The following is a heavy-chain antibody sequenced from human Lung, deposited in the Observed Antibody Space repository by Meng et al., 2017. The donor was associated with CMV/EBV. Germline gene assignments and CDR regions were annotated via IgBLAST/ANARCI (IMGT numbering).Heavy chain of an antibody. V-gene: IGHV1-8*01. CDR2: MNPNSGNT. D-gene: IGHD2-15*01. J-gene: IGHJ4*02. CDR1: GYTFTSYD. CDR3: ARGFLAAKSGLRSLTY. Sequence: ASXXVSXKASGYTFTSYDIHWVRQATGQGLEWMGWMNPNSGNTGYAQKFQGRVTMTRNTSISTAYMELSSLRSEDTAVYYCARGFLAAKSGLRSLTYWGQGKXVNGAS.